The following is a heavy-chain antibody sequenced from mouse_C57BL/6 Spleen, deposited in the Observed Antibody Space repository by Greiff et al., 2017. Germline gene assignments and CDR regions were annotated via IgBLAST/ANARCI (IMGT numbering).Heavy chain of an antibody. J-gene: IGHJ1*03. D-gene: IGHD2-4*01. CDR3: ARFDYDGYFDV. V-gene: IGHV1-85*01. CDR1: GYTFTSYD. Sequence: VKLVESGPELVKPGASVKLSCKASGYTFTSYDINWVKQRPGQGLEWIGWIYPRDGSTKYNEKFKGKATLTVDTSSSTAYMELHSLTSEDSAVYFCARFDYDGYFDVWGTGTTVTVSS. CDR2: IYPRDGST.